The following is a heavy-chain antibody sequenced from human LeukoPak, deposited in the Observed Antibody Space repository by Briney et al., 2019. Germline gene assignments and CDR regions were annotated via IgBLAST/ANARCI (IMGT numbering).Heavy chain of an antibody. J-gene: IGHJ4*02. CDR1: GFTVDDYG. V-gene: IGHV3-20*04. Sequence: GGCLRLSCAAAGFTVDDYGMGWVSHERGKGREWGYGIKWNGGSTVYADCVKGRFNMSRDKAKNSVYLKMNSLRAGDTALYYCARDSGRGSLYYYDISGHDYWGQGTLVTVSS. CDR2: IKWNGGST. D-gene: IGHD3-22*01. CDR3: ARDSGRGSLYYYDISGHDY.